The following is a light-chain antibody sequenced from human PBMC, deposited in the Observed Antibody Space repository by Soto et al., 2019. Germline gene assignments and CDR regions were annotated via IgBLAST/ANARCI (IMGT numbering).Light chain of an antibody. CDR2: AAS. J-gene: IGKJ2*02. CDR1: QSIRTY. CDR3: QQSYSTPRT. Sequence: DIQMTQSPSSLSASVGDRVTITCRASQSIRTYLNCYQQKVGKAPKLLIYAASSLQRGVPSRFSGSGSGTDFTLTISSLQPEDFATYYCQQSYSTPRTFGQGTKLEIK. V-gene: IGKV1-39*01.